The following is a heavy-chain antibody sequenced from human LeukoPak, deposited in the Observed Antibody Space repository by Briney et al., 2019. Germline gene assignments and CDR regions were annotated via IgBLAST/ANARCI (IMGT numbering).Heavy chain of an antibody. CDR3: AKAFCSSTSCSYYYGMDV. CDR2: ISYDGSNK. CDR1: GFTFSSYA. V-gene: IGHV3-30*04. J-gene: IGHJ6*02. D-gene: IGHD2-2*01. Sequence: GSLRLSXAASGFTFSSYAMHWVRQAPGKGLEWVAVISYDGSNKYYADSVKGRFTISRDNSKNTLYLQMNSLRAEDTAVYYCAKAFCSSTSCSYYYGMDVWGQGTTVTVSS.